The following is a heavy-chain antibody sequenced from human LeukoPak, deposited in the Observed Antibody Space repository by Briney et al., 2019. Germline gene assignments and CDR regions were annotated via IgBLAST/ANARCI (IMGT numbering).Heavy chain of an antibody. CDR2: ISGSGGST. D-gene: IGHD6-19*01. CDR3: AKDGASGWYRVWGFDP. CDR1: GFTFSSYA. V-gene: IGHV3-23*01. J-gene: IGHJ5*02. Sequence: GGSLRLSCAASGFTFSSYAMSWVRQAPGKGLEWVSAISGSGGSTYYADSVKGRFTISRDNSKNTLYLQMNSLRAEDTAVYYCAKDGASGWYRVWGFDPWGQGTLVTVSS.